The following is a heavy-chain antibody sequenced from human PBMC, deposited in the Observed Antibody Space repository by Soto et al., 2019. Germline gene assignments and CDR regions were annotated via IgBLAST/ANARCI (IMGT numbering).Heavy chain of an antibody. D-gene: IGHD1-26*01. V-gene: IGHV3-48*03. CDR3: AKDFRSYWFDP. CDR1: GFTFRTYE. Sequence: EVQLVESGGGLVQPGGSLRLSCAASGFTFRTYEMNWVRQAPGKGLEWISYISSSDNTVFYADAVKGRFTISRDNAKNSLYLHMNSLRAEDTAVYYCAKDFRSYWFDPWGQGTLVTVSS. J-gene: IGHJ5*02. CDR2: ISSSDNTV.